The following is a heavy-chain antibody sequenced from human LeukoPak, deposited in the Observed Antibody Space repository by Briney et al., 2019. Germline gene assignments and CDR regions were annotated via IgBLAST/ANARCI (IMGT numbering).Heavy chain of an antibody. CDR3: AKFYYDSSGYNYFDS. Sequence: SETLSLTCTVSGGSISSYYWSWIRQPPGKGLEWIGYIYYSGSTNYNPSLKSRVTISVDTSKNQFSLKLSSMNAADTAVYYCAKFYYDSSGYNYFDSWGQGTLVTVSS. CDR1: GGSISSYY. CDR2: IYYSGST. J-gene: IGHJ4*02. V-gene: IGHV4-59*08. D-gene: IGHD3-22*01.